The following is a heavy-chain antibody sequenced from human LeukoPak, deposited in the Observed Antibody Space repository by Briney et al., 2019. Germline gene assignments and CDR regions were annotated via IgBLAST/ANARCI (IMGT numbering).Heavy chain of an antibody. CDR1: GGTFSSYA. J-gene: IGHJ3*02. CDR2: IIPILGIA. D-gene: IGHD5-12*01. Sequence: ASVKVSCKASGGTFSSYAISWVRQAPGQGLEWMGRIIPILGIANYAQKFQGRVTITADKSTSTAYMELSSLRSEDTAVYYCARALDSGHNRGAFDIWGQGTMVTVSS. CDR3: ARALDSGHNRGAFDI. V-gene: IGHV1-69*04.